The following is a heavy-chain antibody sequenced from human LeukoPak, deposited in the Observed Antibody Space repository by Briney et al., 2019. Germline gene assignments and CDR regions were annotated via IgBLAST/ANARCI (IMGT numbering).Heavy chain of an antibody. Sequence: GGSLRLSCAASGFTFSSYSMNWVRQAPGKGLEWVSSISSSSSYIYYADSVKGRYTISRDNAKNSLYLQMNSLRAEDTAVYYCAKGSSAGCYSPSDYWGQGTLVTVSS. CDR3: AKGSSAGCYSPSDY. CDR2: ISSSSSYI. V-gene: IGHV3-21*01. J-gene: IGHJ4*02. D-gene: IGHD2-2*01. CDR1: GFTFSSYS.